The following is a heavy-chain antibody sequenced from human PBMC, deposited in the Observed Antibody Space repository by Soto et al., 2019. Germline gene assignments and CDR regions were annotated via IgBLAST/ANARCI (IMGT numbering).Heavy chain of an antibody. J-gene: IGHJ3*02. D-gene: IGHD3-3*01. CDR1: GFTFSSYG. CDR3: ARDRGEYDFWSGYYNHAFDI. V-gene: IGHV3-33*01. CDR2: IWYDGSNK. Sequence: GWSLRLSCAASGFTFSSYGMHWVRQAPGKGLEWVAVIWYDGSNKYYADSVKGRFTISRDNSKNTLYLQMNSLRAEDTAVYYCARDRGEYDFWSGYYNHAFDIWGQGTMVTVSS.